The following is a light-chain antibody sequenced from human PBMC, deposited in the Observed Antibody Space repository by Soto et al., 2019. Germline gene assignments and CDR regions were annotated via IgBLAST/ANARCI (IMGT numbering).Light chain of an antibody. Sequence: TQSPSTLSVSPGQRSTLSCRASQSVSDYLAWYQQRPGQAPRLLXFGASNRATGIPARFSGSGSGTDLTLTISSLEPEDFAVYYCQQRSNWPPITFGQGTRLEIK. V-gene: IGKV3-11*01. CDR3: QQRSNWPPIT. CDR2: GAS. CDR1: QSVSDY. J-gene: IGKJ5*01.